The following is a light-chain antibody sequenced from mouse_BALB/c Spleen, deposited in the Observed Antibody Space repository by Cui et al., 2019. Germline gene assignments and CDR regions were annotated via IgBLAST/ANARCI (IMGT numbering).Light chain of an antibody. Sequence: DIVLSQSPATLSLTLGDRVSLSYMARQSISNNIHWYQQKSHESPRLLIKCASQSISGIPSRFSGSGSGTDFTLSINSVETEDFGMYICQQNNSWPLLTFGTGTKLELK. CDR1: QSISNN. J-gene: IGKJ5*01. CDR3: QQNNSWPLLT. V-gene: IGKV5-43*01. CDR2: CAS.